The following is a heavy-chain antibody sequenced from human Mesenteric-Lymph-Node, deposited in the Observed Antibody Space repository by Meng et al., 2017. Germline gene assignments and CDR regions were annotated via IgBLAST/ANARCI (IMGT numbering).Heavy chain of an antibody. CDR2: MNPNSGTT. CDR1: GYTFTSYD. Sequence: ASVKVSCKASGYTFTSYDINWVRQPTGQGLEWMGWMNPNSGTTGYAQKFQGRVTMTRNTSISTAYMELSSLRSEDTAVYYCARGSRVNRSSSGWTNWFDPWGQGTLVTVSS. D-gene: IGHD6-19*01. V-gene: IGHV1-8*01. CDR3: ARGSRVNRSSSGWTNWFDP. J-gene: IGHJ5*02.